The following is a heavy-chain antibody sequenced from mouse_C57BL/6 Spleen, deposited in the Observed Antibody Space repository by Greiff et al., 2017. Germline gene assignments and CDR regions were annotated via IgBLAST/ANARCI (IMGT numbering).Heavy chain of an antibody. D-gene: IGHD2-2*01. J-gene: IGHJ3*01. CDR3: ATYGYDVRFVY. CDR2: IWGVGST. CDR1: GFSLTSYG. V-gene: IGHV2-6*01. Sequence: QVQLKESGPGLVAPSQSLSITCTVSGFSLTSYGVDWVRQSPGKGLEWLGVIWGVGSTNYNSALKSRLSISKDNSKSQVFLKMNSLQTDDTAMYYCATYGYDVRFVYWGQGTLITVSA.